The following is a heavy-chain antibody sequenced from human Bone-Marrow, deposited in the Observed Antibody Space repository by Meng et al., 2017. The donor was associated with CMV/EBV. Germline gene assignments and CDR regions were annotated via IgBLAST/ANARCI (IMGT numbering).Heavy chain of an antibody. CDR1: GFTFDDYA. J-gene: IGHJ3*02. CDR3: AKDLGSSSFDAFDI. V-gene: IGHV3-9*03. CDR2: ISWNSGSI. D-gene: IGHD6-13*01. Sequence: GGSLRLSRAASGFTFDDYAMHWVRQAPGKGLEWVSGISWNSGSIGYADSVKGRFTISRDNAKNSLYLQMNSLRAEDMALYYCAKDLGSSSFDAFDIWGQGTMVTVSS.